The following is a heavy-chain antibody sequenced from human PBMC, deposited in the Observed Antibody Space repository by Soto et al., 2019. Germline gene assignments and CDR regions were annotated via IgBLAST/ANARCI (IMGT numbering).Heavy chain of an antibody. CDR2: VDTDGSTT. CDR1: GFDFSSYW. D-gene: IGHD3-9*01. Sequence: GGSLRLSCAASGFDFSSYWMNWVRQGPGQGLEWISRVDTDGSTTIYADSVKGRFTISRDNAKKTLYLQMNSLRAEDTAVYYCASGQNRYYNIKDRFDLWGQGTNVTVSS. V-gene: IGHV3-74*01. CDR3: ASGQNRYYNIKDRFDL. J-gene: IGHJ6*02.